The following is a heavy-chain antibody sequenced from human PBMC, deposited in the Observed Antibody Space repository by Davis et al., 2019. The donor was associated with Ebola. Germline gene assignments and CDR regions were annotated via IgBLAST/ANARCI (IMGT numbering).Heavy chain of an antibody. D-gene: IGHD6-19*01. J-gene: IGHJ4*02. CDR3: TREPSAVAGDDY. Sequence: MPSETLSLTCTVSSDSITGSSYYWSWIRQSPGKGLEWIGSVYYSGSTFNNPSLMSRVTISIDTSKNQFSLKLSSVTAADTAVYYCTREPSAVAGDDYWGQGTLVTVSS. CDR1: SDSITGSSYY. V-gene: IGHV4-39*07. CDR2: VYYSGST.